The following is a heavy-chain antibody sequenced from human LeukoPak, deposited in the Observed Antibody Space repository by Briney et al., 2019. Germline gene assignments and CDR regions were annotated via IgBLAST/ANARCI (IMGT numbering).Heavy chain of an antibody. V-gene: IGHV4-61*05. J-gene: IGHJ6*03. Sequence: SETLSLTCTVSGGSISSSSYYWGWIRQPPGKGLEWIGYIYYSGSTNYNPSLKSRVTISVDTSKNQFSLKLSSVTAADTAVYYCARQDIVVVPAASFRYYYYYYMDVWGKGTTVTVSS. D-gene: IGHD2-2*01. CDR2: IYYSGST. CDR3: ARQDIVVVPAASFRYYYYYYMDV. CDR1: GGSISSSSYY.